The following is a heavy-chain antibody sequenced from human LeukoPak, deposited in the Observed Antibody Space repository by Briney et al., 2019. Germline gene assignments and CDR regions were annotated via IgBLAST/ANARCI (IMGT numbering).Heavy chain of an antibody. CDR2: IGAYNGNT. V-gene: IGHV1-18*01. J-gene: IGHJ1*01. CDR3: AIAAITVASTRYFLH. Sequence: ASVKVSCKASGYTFTSYGISWVRQAPGQGLEWMGWIGAYNGNTNYAQNLQGRVTLTTDTSTATAYMELRSLTSDDTAVYYCAIAAITVASTRYFLHWGQGTLVTVSS. D-gene: IGHD6-19*01. CDR1: GYTFTSYG.